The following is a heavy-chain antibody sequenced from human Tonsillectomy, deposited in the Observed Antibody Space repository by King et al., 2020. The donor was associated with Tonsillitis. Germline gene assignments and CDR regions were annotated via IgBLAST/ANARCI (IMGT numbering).Heavy chain of an antibody. Sequence: VQLVESGGGLVKPGGSLRLSCAASGFTFSDYYMSWIRQAPGKGLEWVSYISSSGTTIYYADSVKGRFTISRDNAKNSLYLQMNSLRAEDTAVYYCARWSDYDFWSALVLGYFDSWGQGTLVTVSS. CDR2: ISSSGTTI. CDR3: ARWSDYDFWSALVLGYFDS. V-gene: IGHV3-11*01. D-gene: IGHD3-3*01. J-gene: IGHJ4*02. CDR1: GFTFSDYY.